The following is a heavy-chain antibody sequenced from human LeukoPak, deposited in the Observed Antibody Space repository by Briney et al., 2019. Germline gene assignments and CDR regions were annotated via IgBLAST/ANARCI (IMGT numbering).Heavy chain of an antibody. CDR2: VNYHGSP. V-gene: IGHV4-34*07. Sequence: SETLSLTCDVPGGSFSGYLWSWIRQSPGKGLEWIGEVNYHGSPSYNPSLESRVTISVDTSNNQLSLKLTSVTAADTALYCTRSGLTGMREYERADFYYYGMDLWGQGTAVTVFS. J-gene: IGHJ6*02. CDR1: GGSFSGYL. CDR3: RSGLTGMREYERADFYYYGMDL. D-gene: IGHD3-16*01.